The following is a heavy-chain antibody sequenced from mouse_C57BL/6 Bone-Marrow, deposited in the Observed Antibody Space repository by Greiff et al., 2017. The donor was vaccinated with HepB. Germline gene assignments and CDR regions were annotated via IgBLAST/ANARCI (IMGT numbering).Heavy chain of an antibody. D-gene: IGHD1-1*01. CDR2: ISYDGSN. CDR1: GYSITSGYY. CDR3: AREIALEFYAMDY. V-gene: IGHV3-6*01. Sequence: DVQLQESGPGLVKPSQSLSLTCSVTGYSITSGYYWNWIRQFPGNKLEWMGYISYDGSNNYNPSLKNRISITRDTSKNQFFLKLTSVTTEDTATYYCAREIALEFYAMDYWGQGTSVTVSS. J-gene: IGHJ4*01.